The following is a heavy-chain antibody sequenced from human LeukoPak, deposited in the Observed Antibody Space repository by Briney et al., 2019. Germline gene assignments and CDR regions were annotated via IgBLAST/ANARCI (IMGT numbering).Heavy chain of an antibody. Sequence: GGSLRLSCAASGFTFSSYEMNWVRQAPGKGLEWVSYISSSSSTIYYADSVKGRFTISRDNAKNSLYLQMNSLRAEDTAVYYCARDNYYGDYFDYWGREPWSPSPQ. CDR2: ISSSSSTI. V-gene: IGHV3-48*03. J-gene: IGHJ4*02. CDR1: GFTFSSYE. D-gene: IGHD4-17*01. CDR3: ARDNYYGDYFDY.